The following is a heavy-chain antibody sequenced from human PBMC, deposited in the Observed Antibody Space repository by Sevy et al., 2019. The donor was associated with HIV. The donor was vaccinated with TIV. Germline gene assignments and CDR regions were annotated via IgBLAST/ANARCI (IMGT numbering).Heavy chain of an antibody. J-gene: IGHJ4*02. D-gene: IGHD3-9*01. CDR1: GFKVSDYY. V-gene: IGHV3-11*01. Sequence: GGSLRLSCAVSGFKVSDYYMSWIRQAPGKRLEWVSYISGIGPTKYYADSVRGRFTISRDNAKNSLYLQMSSLSADDTAMYFCARAGNLWFFDYWGQGAQVTVSS. CDR3: ARAGNLWFFDY. CDR2: ISGIGPTK.